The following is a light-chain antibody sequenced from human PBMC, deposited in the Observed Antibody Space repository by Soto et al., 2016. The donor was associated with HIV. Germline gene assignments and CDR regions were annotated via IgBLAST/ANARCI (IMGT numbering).Light chain of an antibody. J-gene: IGLJ2*01. V-gene: IGLV3-21*03. CDR2: DDS. CDR1: NIGSKS. CDR3: QVWDSSSDHVV. Sequence: SYELTQPPSVSVAPGKTARTTCGGNNIGSKSVYWYQQKSGQAPVLVVHDDSHRPSGIPERFSGSNSGNTATLTISRVEAGDEADYSCQVWDSSSDHVVFGRRDQVDRP.